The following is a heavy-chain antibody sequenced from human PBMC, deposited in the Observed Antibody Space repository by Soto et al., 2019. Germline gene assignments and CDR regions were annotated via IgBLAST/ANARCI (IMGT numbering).Heavy chain of an antibody. J-gene: IGHJ4*02. D-gene: IGHD6-19*01. Sequence: GGSLRLSCAASGFTFSSYSMNWVRQAPGKGLEWVSSISSSSSDIYYADSVKGRFTISRDNAKNPLYLQMNSLRAEDSAVYYCARAGFSGWYRSALDYWGQGTLVTVSS. CDR2: ISSSSSDI. CDR3: ARAGFSGWYRSALDY. CDR1: GFTFSSYS. V-gene: IGHV3-21*01.